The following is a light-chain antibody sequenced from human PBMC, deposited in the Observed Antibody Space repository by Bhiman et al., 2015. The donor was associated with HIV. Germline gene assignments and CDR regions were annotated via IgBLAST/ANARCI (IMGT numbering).Light chain of an antibody. CDR2: DVS. CDR1: SSDVGGYNY. V-gene: IGLV2-14*03. CDR3: SSYTTSNTYV. Sequence: QSALTQPASLSGSPGQSITISCTGTSSDVGGYNYVSWFQQHPGKAPKLMIYDVSHRPSGVSKSGNTASLTISGLQAEDEADYYCSSYTTSNTYVFGTGTKVTVL. J-gene: IGLJ1*01.